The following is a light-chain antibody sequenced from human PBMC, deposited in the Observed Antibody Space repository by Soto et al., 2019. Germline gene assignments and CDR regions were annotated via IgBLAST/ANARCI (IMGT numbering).Light chain of an antibody. CDR3: CSYAGSGTWV. J-gene: IGLJ3*02. CDR2: EGS. CDR1: SSDVGSYHR. Sequence: SVLTQPASVSGSPGQSITISCTGTSSDVGSYHRVSWCQQHPGKAPKLMIYEGSKRPSGVSNRFSGSKSGNTASLTISGLQAEDEADYYCCSYAGSGTWVFGGGTKLTVL. V-gene: IGLV2-23*01.